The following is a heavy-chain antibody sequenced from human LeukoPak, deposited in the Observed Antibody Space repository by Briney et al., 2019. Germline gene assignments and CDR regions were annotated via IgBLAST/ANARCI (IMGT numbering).Heavy chain of an antibody. V-gene: IGHV1-69*05. Sequence: GSSVKVSCKTSGGSFSSYAISWARQAPGQGLEWMGGIIPMFRTPNYAQKFQGRVTITTDESTNTAYMEVSRLRSEDTAVYYCARAGVAVAGLALDYWGQGTLVTVSS. J-gene: IGHJ4*02. CDR3: ARAGVAVAGLALDY. CDR1: GGSFSSYA. CDR2: IIPMFRTP. D-gene: IGHD6-19*01.